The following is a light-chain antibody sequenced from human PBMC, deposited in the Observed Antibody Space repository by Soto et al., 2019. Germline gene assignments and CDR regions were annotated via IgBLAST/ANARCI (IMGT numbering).Light chain of an antibody. CDR1: QDIRTE. J-gene: IGKJ1*01. V-gene: IGKV1-6*01. Sequence: ALQMTQSPSSLSASVGDRVTITCRASQDIRTELGWYQQKPGKAPKLLIYGATTLQSGVPSRFSGSGSGTDFTLTISGLQPEDFPTYYCLQDYNYPRTFGQGTKVEVK. CDR2: GAT. CDR3: LQDYNYPRT.